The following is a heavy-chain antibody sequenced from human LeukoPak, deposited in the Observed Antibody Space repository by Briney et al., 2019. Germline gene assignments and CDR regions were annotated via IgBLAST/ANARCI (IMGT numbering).Heavy chain of an antibody. CDR2: ISYDGSNK. D-gene: IGHD3-10*01. CDR3: ARGFGELSREQFDY. Sequence: PGGSLRLSCAASGFTFSSYAMHWVRQAPGKGLEWVAVISYDGSNKYYADSVKGRFTISRDNSKNTLYLQMNSLIAEDTAVYYCARGFGELSREQFDYWGQGTLVTVSS. J-gene: IGHJ4*02. V-gene: IGHV3-30-3*01. CDR1: GFTFSSYA.